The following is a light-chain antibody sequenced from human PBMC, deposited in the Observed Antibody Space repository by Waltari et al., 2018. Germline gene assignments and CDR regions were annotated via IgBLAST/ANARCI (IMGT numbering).Light chain of an antibody. J-gene: IGLJ2*01. Sequence: SYELTQPSSVSVSPGQTAKITCSGDVLTKKYARWFQQKPGQAPVLMIYKDSERPSRIPERFSGSSSGATVTLTITGAQVEEEADYYCYSSTDNSGIFGGGTTLTVL. CDR1: VLTKKY. CDR2: KDS. CDR3: YSSTDNSGI. V-gene: IGLV3-27*01.